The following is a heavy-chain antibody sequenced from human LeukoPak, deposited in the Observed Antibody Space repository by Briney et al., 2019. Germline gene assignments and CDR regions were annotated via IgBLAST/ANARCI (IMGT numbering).Heavy chain of an antibody. D-gene: IGHD3-9*01. Sequence: PSETLSLTCTVSGGSISSYSWSWIRQPPGKGLEWIGYIYYSGSTNYNPSLKSRVTISVDTSKNQFSLKLSSVTAADTAVYYCARDKGYSAWNYGMDVWGQGTTVTVSS. J-gene: IGHJ6*02. CDR2: IYYSGST. V-gene: IGHV4-59*01. CDR1: GGSISSYS. CDR3: ARDKGYSAWNYGMDV.